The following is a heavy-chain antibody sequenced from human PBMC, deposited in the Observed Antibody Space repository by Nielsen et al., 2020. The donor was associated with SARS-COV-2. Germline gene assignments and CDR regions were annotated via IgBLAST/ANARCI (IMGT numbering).Heavy chain of an antibody. CDR3: ARKTPLISYYDFWSGFVWYFDL. Sequence: SETLSFTCAVYGGSFSGYYWSWIRQPPGKGLEWIGEINHSGSTNYNPSLKSRVTISVDTSKNQFSLKLSSVTAADTAVYYCARKTPLISYYDFWSGFVWYFDLWGRGTLVTVSS. J-gene: IGHJ2*01. CDR2: INHSGST. V-gene: IGHV4-34*01. D-gene: IGHD3-3*01. CDR1: GGSFSGYY.